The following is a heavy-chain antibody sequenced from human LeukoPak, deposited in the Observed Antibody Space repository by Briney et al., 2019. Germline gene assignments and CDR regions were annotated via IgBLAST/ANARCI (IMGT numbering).Heavy chain of an antibody. J-gene: IGHJ6*02. Sequence: GASVKVSCKASGNTFSSYAISWVRQAPGQGLEWMGWINAGNGNTKYSQKFQGRVTITRDTSASTAYMELSSLRSEDTAVYYCARSIEPYYDFWSCYFPTEAYGMDVWGQGTTVTVSS. V-gene: IGHV1-3*01. D-gene: IGHD3-3*01. CDR1: GNTFSSYA. CDR2: INAGNGNT. CDR3: ARSIEPYYDFWSCYFPTEAYGMDV.